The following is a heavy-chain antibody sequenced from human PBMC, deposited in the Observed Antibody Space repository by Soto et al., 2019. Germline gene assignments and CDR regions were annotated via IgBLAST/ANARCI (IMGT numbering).Heavy chain of an antibody. D-gene: IGHD3-10*01. J-gene: IGHJ4*02. CDR3: ARGRGVGFH. CDR2: INHSGST. CDR1: GGSFSGNY. V-gene: IGHV4-34*01. Sequence: QVQLQQWGAGLLKPSETLSLTCAVFGGSFSGNYWTWIRQPPGKGLEWIGEINHSGSTNYNPSLKSRVTISVDTSKNQFSLKLGSVTAADTAVYYCARGRGVGFHWCQGTLVTVSS.